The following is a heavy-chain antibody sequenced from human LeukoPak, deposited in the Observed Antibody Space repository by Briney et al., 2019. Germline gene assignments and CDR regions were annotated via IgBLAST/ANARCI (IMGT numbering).Heavy chain of an antibody. Sequence: GGSLRLSCAASGFTFSSYAMSWVRQAPGKGLEWVSAISGSGGSTYYADSVKGRFTISRGNSKNTLYLQMNSLRAEDTAVYYCAAHPGRATMIVVVITKSSFDYWGQGTLVTVSS. CDR3: AAHPGRATMIVVVITKSSFDY. CDR1: GFTFSSYA. CDR2: ISGSGGST. J-gene: IGHJ4*02. V-gene: IGHV3-23*01. D-gene: IGHD3-22*01.